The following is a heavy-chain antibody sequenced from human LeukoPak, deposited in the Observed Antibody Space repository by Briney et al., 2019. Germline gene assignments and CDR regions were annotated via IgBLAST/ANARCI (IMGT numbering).Heavy chain of an antibody. V-gene: IGHV3-7*01. J-gene: IGHJ4*02. Sequence: PGGSLRLSCAASGFTFSSYWMSWVRQASGKGLELVANIKQDGSEKYVDSVNGRFTISRDNAKNSLYLQMNSLRAEDTAVYYCARNQRRLDYWGQGTLVTVSS. CDR1: GFTFSSYW. D-gene: IGHD1-14*01. CDR3: ARNQRRLDY. CDR2: IKQDGSEK.